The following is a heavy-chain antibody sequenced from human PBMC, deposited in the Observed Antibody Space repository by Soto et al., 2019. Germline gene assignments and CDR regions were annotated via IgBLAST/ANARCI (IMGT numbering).Heavy chain of an antibody. V-gene: IGHV4-30-4*02. D-gene: IGHD1-26*01. CDR1: GGSVSSGDSN. CDR2: MSDRGST. Sequence: SETLSLTCSVSGGSVSSGDSNCKWIIQPPGKGLDWIWYMSDRGSTYYNPSLRGRVAIPVDTSENQFSLKLTSVTAADTAVYYCAGRDENSPFLAFDYLGRGALVTVSS. CDR3: AGRDENSPFLAFDY. J-gene: IGHJ4*02.